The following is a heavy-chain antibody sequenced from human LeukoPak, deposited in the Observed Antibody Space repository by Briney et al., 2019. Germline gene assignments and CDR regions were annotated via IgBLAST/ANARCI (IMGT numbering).Heavy chain of an antibody. CDR1: GFTFDDYA. V-gene: IGHV3-9*01. Sequence: PGGSLRLSCAASGFTFDDYAMHWVRQAPGKGLEWVSGISWNSGSIGYADSVKGRFTISRDNAKNSLYLQMNGLRAEDTALYYCEKLNPDTPLDYGGGETLSPVSS. CDR3: EKLNPDTPLDY. J-gene: IGHJ4*02. CDR2: ISWNSGSI. D-gene: IGHD2-2*02.